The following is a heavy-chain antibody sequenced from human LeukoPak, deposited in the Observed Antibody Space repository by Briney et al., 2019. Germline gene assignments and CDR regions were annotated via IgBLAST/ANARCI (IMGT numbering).Heavy chain of an antibody. D-gene: IGHD4-11*01. CDR3: ARGRVSSSTYYSTYYYYFYMDV. CDR2: IYTSGST. Sequence: SETLSLTCTVSGGSISSYYWSWIRQPAGKGLEWIGRIYTSGSTNYNPSLKSRVTMSVDTSKNQFSLKLSSVTAADTAVYFCARGRVSSSTYYSTYYYYFYMDVWGKGTTVIVSS. J-gene: IGHJ6*03. V-gene: IGHV4-4*07. CDR1: GGSISSYY.